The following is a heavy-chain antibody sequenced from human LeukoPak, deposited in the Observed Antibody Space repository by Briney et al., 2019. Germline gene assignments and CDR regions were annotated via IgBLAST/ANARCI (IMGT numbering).Heavy chain of an antibody. V-gene: IGHV4-59*01. CDR2: IYYSGST. CDR1: GGSISSYY. CDR3: AREVGDYGFDY. Sequence: SETLSLTCTVSGGSISSYYWSWIRQPPGKGLEWIGYIYYSGSTNYNPSLESRVTISVDTSKNQFSLKLSSVTAANTAVYYCAREVGDYGFDYWGQGTLVTVSS. J-gene: IGHJ4*02. D-gene: IGHD4-17*01.